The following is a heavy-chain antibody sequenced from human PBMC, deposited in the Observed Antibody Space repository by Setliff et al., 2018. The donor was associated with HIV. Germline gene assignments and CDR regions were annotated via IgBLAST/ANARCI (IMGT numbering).Heavy chain of an antibody. D-gene: IGHD2-15*01. CDR2: ISPSSVYL. Sequence: PGGSLRLSCAASGLTLGDYGMVWVRQAPGKGLEWVSSISPSSVYLNYADSMKGRVTISRDNAKNILYLQMNNLRAEDTALYFCAQDYTATFWEYNWFDPWGQGTLVTVSS. V-gene: IGHV3-21*04. J-gene: IGHJ5*02. CDR1: GLTLGDYG. CDR3: AQDYTATFWEYNWFDP.